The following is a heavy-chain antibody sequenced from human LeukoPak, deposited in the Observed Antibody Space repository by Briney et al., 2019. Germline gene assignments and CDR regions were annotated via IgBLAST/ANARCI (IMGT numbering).Heavy chain of an antibody. Sequence: GGSLRLSCATSAHTFSSFTMNWARQAPGEGLEWVSTISDGRRDTHYAGSVKGRFTISRDDSQNIVYLQMDSLRAEDTALYYCTTRLRNHFDYWGQGTKVTVSS. CDR3: TTRLRNHFDY. J-gene: IGHJ4*02. D-gene: IGHD5-12*01. CDR2: ISDGRRDT. V-gene: IGHV3-23*01. CDR1: AHTFSSFT.